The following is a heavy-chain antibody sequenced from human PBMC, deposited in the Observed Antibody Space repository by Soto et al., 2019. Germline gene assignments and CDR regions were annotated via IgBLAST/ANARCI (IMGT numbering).Heavy chain of an antibody. CDR1: GDSISSYY. CDR3: ARDKPSSCYYFRRYYLAY. J-gene: IGHJ4*02. CDR2: INHSGST. V-gene: IGHV4-34*01. D-gene: IGHD3-22*01. Sequence: LSLTCTVSGDSISSYYWSWIRQPPGKGLEWIGEINHSGSTNYNPSLKSRVTISVDTSKNQFSLKLSSVTAADTAVYYCARDKPSSCYYFRRYYLAYRGQGTLVPVSA.